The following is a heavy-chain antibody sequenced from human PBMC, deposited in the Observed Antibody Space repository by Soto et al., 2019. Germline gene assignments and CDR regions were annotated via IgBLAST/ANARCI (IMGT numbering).Heavy chain of an antibody. CDR3: ANLATNLRGSVENNDAFDI. CDR1: GFTFSSYA. J-gene: IGHJ3*02. V-gene: IGHV3-23*01. D-gene: IGHD3-10*01. Sequence: EVQLLESGGGLVQPGGSLRLSCAASGFTFSSYAMSWVRQAPGKGLEWVSAISGSGGSTYYADSVKGRFTISRDNSKNTLYLQMNSLRAEDTAVYYCANLATNLRGSVENNDAFDIWGQGTMVTVSS. CDR2: ISGSGGST.